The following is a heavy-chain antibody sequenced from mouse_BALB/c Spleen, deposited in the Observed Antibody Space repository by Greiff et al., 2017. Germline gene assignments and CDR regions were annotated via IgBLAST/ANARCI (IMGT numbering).Heavy chain of an antibody. J-gene: IGHJ2*01. V-gene: IGHV14-3*02. CDR1: GFKIKDTF. CDR3: TRGEDY. Sequence: EVQVVESGAELVKPGASVKLSCTGSGFKIKDTFMHWVKQRPEQGLEWIGRIDPANGNTKYDPKFQGKATITADTSSNTAYLQLSSLTSEDTAVYYCTRGEDYWGQGTTLTVSS. CDR2: IDPANGNT.